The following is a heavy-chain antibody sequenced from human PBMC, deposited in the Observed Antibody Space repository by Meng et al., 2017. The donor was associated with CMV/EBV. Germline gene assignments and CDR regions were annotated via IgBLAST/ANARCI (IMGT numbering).Heavy chain of an antibody. Sequence: ASVQVSCKASGYTFTGYYMHWVRQAPGQGLEWMGWINPNSGGTNYAQKFQGRVTMTRDTSISTAYMELSRLRSDDTAVYYCARVDCSSTSCYLRFDPWGQGTLVTVSS. CDR1: GYTFTGYY. D-gene: IGHD2-2*01. V-gene: IGHV1-2*02. CDR2: INPNSGGT. CDR3: ARVDCSSTSCYLRFDP. J-gene: IGHJ5*02.